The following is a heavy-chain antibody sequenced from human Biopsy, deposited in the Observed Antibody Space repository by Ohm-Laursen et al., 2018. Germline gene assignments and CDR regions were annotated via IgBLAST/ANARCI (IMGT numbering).Heavy chain of an antibody. D-gene: IGHD1-26*01. CDR2: MSPNTGNT. J-gene: IGHJ4*02. CDR1: GYTFTSHG. V-gene: IGHV1-8*01. CDR3: ARWETTLGRSLDS. Sequence: ASVKASCKASGYTFTSHGINWVRQATGQGLEWMGWMSPNTGNTVYAQRFQDRVTMTSDTSTGTAYMELTSLTSDDTAVYFCARWETTLGRSLDSWGQGTLVAVSS.